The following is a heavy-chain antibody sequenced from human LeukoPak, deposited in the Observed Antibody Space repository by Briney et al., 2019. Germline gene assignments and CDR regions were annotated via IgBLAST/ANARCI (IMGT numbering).Heavy chain of an antibody. CDR3: ARDGPPRTAFDI. V-gene: IGHV3-7*01. Sequence: GGSLRLSCAASGFTFSTYWMSWVRQAPGKGLESVAIVKEDGSEKFYVDSVKGRCTISRDNAKNSLYLDMNGLRAADAAVYYCARDGPPRTAFDIWGQGTRVTVSS. CDR2: VKEDGSEK. CDR1: GFTFSTYW. J-gene: IGHJ3*02.